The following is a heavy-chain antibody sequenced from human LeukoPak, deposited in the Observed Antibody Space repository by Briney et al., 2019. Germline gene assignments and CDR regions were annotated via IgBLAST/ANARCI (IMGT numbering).Heavy chain of an antibody. V-gene: IGHV3-48*01. D-gene: IGHD3-16*02. J-gene: IGHJ4*02. Sequence: GGSLRLSCAASGFTFSSYEMNWVRQAPGKGLEWVSYISSSSSTIYYADSVKGRFTISRDNAKNSLYLQMNSLRAEDTAVYYCAREDYVWGSYRLFDYWGQGTLVTVSS. CDR1: GFTFSSYE. CDR3: AREDYVWGSYRLFDY. CDR2: ISSSSSTI.